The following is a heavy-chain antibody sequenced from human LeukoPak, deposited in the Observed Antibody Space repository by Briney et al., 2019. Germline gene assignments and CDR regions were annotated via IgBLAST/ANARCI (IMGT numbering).Heavy chain of an antibody. V-gene: IGHV4-30-2*01. D-gene: IGHD5/OR15-5a*01. CDR1: GGSISSGGYS. CDR2: IYHSGST. J-gene: IGHJ4*02. CDR3: ASSLAADYYFDY. Sequence: SETLSLTCAVSGGSISSGGYSWSWIRQPPGKGLEWIGYIYHSGSTYYNPPLKSRVTISVDRSKNQFSLKLSSVTAADTAVYYCASSLAADYYFDYWGQGTLVTVSS.